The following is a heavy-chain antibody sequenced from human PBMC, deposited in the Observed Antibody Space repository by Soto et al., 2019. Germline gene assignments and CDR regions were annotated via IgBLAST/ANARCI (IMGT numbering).Heavy chain of an antibody. V-gene: IGHV4-31*03. CDR3: ARSVDP. CDR2: IYYSGST. J-gene: IGHJ5*02. CDR1: GGSFSMGGYY. Sequence: QLQLQKSGPGLLNPSQTRSLTGTFSGGSFSMGGYYWSGIRQHPGKGLEWIGYIYYSGSTYYNPSLKSRVTISVDTSKNQFSLKLSSVTAADTAVYYCARSVDPWGQGTLVTVSS.